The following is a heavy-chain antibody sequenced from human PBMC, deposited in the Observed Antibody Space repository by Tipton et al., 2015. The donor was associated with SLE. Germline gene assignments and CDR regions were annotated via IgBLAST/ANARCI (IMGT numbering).Heavy chain of an antibody. CDR3: ARGAPREKEYYYYYMDV. V-gene: IGHV4-34*01. CDR2: INHSGSS. Sequence: TLSLTCALYGGSFSGYYWSWIRQPPGKGLEWIGEINHSGSSNYNPSLKSRLTISVDTSRNQFSLKLSSVTAADTAVYYCARGAPREKEYYYYYMDVWGKGTTVTVSS. J-gene: IGHJ6*03. CDR1: GGSFSGYY.